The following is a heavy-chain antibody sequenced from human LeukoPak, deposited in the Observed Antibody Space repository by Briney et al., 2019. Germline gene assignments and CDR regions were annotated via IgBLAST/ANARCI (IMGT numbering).Heavy chain of an antibody. V-gene: IGHV1-2*02. CDR3: ARVSVVVAANDGAFDI. CDR1: GYTFTGYC. CDR2: INPNSGGT. J-gene: IGHJ3*02. D-gene: IGHD2-15*01. Sequence: ASVKVSCKASGYTFTGYCMHWVRQAPGQGLEWMGWINPNSGGTNYAQKFQGRVTMTRDTSISTAYMELSRLRSDDTAVYYCARVSVVVAANDGAFDIWGQGTMVTVSS.